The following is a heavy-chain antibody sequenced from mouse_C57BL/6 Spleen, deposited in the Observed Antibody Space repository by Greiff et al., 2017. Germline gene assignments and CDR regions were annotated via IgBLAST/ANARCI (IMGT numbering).Heavy chain of an antibody. CDR1: GYTFTGYE. Sequence: VQLQQSGAELVRPGASVTLSCKASGYTFTGYEMHWVKQTPVHGLEWIGAIDPETGGTAYNQKFKGKAILTADKSSSTAYMDLRTLTSEDSAGYCWKSGEGWFAYWGQGTLVTVAA. CDR2: IDPETGGT. V-gene: IGHV1-15*01. CDR3: KSGEGWFAY. J-gene: IGHJ3*01.